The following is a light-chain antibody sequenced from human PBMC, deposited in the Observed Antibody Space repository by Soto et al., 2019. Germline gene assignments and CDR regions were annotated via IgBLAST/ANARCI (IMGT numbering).Light chain of an antibody. CDR1: QSISSW. CDR2: DAS. J-gene: IGKJ2*01. Sequence: DIQMTQSPSTLSASVGDRVTITCRASQSISSWLAWYQQKQGKAPKLLIYDASSLERGVTSRFSGSGSGTDFTLTVSSLQSDDVASYYCQQYNSYLYTFGQGTKVEIK. V-gene: IGKV1-5*01. CDR3: QQYNSYLYT.